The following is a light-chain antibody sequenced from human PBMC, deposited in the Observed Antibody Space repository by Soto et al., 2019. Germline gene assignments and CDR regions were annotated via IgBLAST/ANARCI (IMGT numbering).Light chain of an antibody. CDR2: AAS. J-gene: IGKJ1*01. V-gene: IGKV3-20*01. CDR3: LQYACSLT. CDR1: QSIASNY. Sequence: EIVLTQSPGTLSLSPGERATLSCRASQSIASNYLAWYQHKPGQAPRLLIYAASGRATGIPDRFSGSGSGTDFTLTITSLPLEDSAVYSCLQYACSLTFGQGTNVEIK.